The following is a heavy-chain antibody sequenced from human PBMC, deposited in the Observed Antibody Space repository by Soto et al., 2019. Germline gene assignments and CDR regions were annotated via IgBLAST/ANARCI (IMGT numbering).Heavy chain of an antibody. Sequence: SETLSLTCTVSGGSISSYYWSWIRQPPGKGLEWIGYIYYSGSTNYNPSLKSRVTISVDTSKNQFSLKLSSVTAADTAVYYCARDVAMVRGGNNWFDPWGQGTLVTVSS. CDR2: IYYSGST. J-gene: IGHJ5*02. V-gene: IGHV4-59*01. D-gene: IGHD3-10*01. CDR1: GGSISSYY. CDR3: ARDVAMVRGGNNWFDP.